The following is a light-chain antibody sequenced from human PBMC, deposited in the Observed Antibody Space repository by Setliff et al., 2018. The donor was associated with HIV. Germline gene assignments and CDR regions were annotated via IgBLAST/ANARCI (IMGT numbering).Light chain of an antibody. CDR3: SSYAGSNKI. Sequence: QSALTQPPSASGSLGQSVTISCTGTSSDVGGYNYVSWYQQHPGKAPKLMIYEVTKRPSGVPDRFSGSKSGNTASLTVSGLQAEDEADYYCSSYAGSNKIFGGGTRSPS. J-gene: IGLJ2*01. CDR1: SSDVGGYNY. V-gene: IGLV2-8*01. CDR2: EVT.